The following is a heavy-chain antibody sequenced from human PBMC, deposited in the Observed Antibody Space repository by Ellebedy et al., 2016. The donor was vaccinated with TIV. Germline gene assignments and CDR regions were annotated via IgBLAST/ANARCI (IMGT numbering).Heavy chain of an antibody. CDR3: ASLRQSD. Sequence: GESLKISCAASGFTFSSYAMSWVRQAPGKGLEWVSVIRGSDGSTNYADSVKGRFTISRDNFKNTVYLQMNSLRGEDTAVYYCASLRQSDWGQGTLVTVSS. CDR1: GFTFSSYA. CDR2: IRGSDGST. D-gene: IGHD6-19*01. J-gene: IGHJ1*01. V-gene: IGHV3-23*01.